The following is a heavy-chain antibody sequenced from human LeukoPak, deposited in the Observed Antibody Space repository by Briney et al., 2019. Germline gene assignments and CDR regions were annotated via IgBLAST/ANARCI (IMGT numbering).Heavy chain of an antibody. CDR2: ISATGGST. CDR1: GFTLSSYA. J-gene: IGHJ4*02. D-gene: IGHD2-2*02. Sequence: PGGSLRPSCAPYGFTLSSYAMSWVRQAPGKGLEWVSAISATGGSTYYADSVKGRFTISRDNSKSTLYLQMNSLRAEDTAVYYCARPDCSSTSCYRPVYWGQGTLVTVSS. V-gene: IGHV3-23*01. CDR3: ARPDCSSTSCYRPVY.